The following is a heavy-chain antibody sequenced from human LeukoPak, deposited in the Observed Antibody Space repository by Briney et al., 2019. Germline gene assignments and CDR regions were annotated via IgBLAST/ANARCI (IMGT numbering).Heavy chain of an antibody. D-gene: IGHD5-12*01. J-gene: IGHJ4*02. Sequence: GRSLRLSCAASGFTFSSYAMHWVRQAPGKGLEWVAVISYDGSNKYYADSVKGRFTISRDNSKNTLYLQMNSLRAEDTAVYYCAREYSGYDYVEAFDYWGQGTLVTVSS. CDR1: GFTFSSYA. CDR2: ISYDGSNK. CDR3: AREYSGYDYVEAFDY. V-gene: IGHV3-30-3*01.